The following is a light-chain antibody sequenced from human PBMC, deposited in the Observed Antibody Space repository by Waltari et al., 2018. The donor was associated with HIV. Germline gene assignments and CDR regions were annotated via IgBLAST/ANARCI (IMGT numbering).Light chain of an antibody. J-gene: IGLJ2*01. Sequence: QSVLTQPPSGSAAPGQKTTSSCTGSSSNIRHQDVACNQQLQATAPKLLVYDKYTRPSGIPYRFSGSKSGTSATLGISVLQTGDEADYYCGPWDSSLSAYVVFGGGTKLTVL. CDR1: SSNIRHQD. CDR3: GPWDSSLSAYVV. CDR2: DKY. V-gene: IGLV1-51*01.